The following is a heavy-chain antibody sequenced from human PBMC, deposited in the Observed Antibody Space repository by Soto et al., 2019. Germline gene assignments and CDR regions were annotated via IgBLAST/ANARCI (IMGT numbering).Heavy chain of an antibody. J-gene: IGHJ4*02. Sequence: SETLSLTCTVSWGSISSSSDGGCWIRQPPGKGLEWIGSIYYSGSTYYNPSLKSRVTISVDTSKNQFSLKLSSVTAADTAVYYCPRSLNTVTTYYWGQGTLVTVHS. D-gene: IGHD4-4*01. CDR2: IYYSGST. CDR3: PRSLNTVTTYY. CDR1: WGSISSSSDG. V-gene: IGHV4-39*01.